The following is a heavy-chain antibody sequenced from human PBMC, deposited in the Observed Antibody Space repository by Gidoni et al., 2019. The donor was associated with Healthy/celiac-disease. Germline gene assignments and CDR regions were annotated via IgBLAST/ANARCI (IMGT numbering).Heavy chain of an antibody. J-gene: IGHJ5*02. Sequence: QVQLVESGGGVVQPGRSLRLSCAAYGFTFSSYGMHWVRQAPGKGLEWVAVIWYDGSNKYYADSVKGRFTISRDNSKNTLYLQMNSLRAEDTAVYYCARDITGGNNWFDPWGQGTLVTVSS. CDR1: GFTFSSYG. CDR2: IWYDGSNK. V-gene: IGHV3-33*01. CDR3: ARDITGGNNWFDP. D-gene: IGHD1-20*01.